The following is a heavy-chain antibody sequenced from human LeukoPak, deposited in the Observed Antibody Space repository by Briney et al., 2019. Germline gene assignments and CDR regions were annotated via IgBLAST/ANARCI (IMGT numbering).Heavy chain of an antibody. CDR1: GFTFSDFW. CDR3: ARDKEIQLWATDHIFDAFDI. CDR2: FKSKSVVGTP. V-gene: IGHV3-15*01. J-gene: IGHJ3*02. Sequence: GGSLRLSCATSGFTFSDFWMSWVRQAPRKGRDGVALFKSKSVVGTPDYAAPVQGRFTISRDDSRNTLYLQMDSLKTEDTAVYYCARDKEIQLWATDHIFDAFDIWGQGTMVTVSS. D-gene: IGHD5-18*01.